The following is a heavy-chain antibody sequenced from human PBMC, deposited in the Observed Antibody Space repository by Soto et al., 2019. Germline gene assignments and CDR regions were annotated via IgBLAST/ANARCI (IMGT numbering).Heavy chain of an antibody. Sequence: EVQLLESGGGLVQPGGSLRLSCAASGFTFSSYAMSWVRQAPGKGLEWVSTISNSGGSTYYADSVQGRFTISRDNSKNTLYPQMNSLRDEDADVYFCAKGRGEGYDRDVWGHGTTVTVSS. D-gene: IGHD3-16*01. J-gene: IGHJ6*02. CDR2: ISNSGGST. CDR1: GFTFSSYA. V-gene: IGHV3-23*01. CDR3: AKGRGEGYDRDV.